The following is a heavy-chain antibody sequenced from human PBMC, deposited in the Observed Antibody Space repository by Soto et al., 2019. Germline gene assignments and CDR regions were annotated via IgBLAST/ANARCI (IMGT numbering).Heavy chain of an antibody. V-gene: IGHV3-33*01. CDR3: ARDQGAYYYYGMDV. CDR1: GFTFSSYG. J-gene: IGHJ6*02. CDR2: IWYDGSNK. Sequence: GGSLRLSCAASGFTFSSYGMHWVRQAPGKGLEWVAVIWYDGSNKYYADPVKGRFTISRDNSKNTLYLQMNSLRAEDTAVYYCARDQGAYYYYGMDVWGQGTTVTVSS.